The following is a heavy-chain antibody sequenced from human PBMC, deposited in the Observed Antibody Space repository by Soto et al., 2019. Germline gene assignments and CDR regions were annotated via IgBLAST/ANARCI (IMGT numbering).Heavy chain of an antibody. V-gene: IGHV3-53*01. J-gene: IGHJ3*02. CDR1: GLTVRGKKY. CDR2: LYDVDGT. D-gene: IGHD1-1*01. CDR3: ASLLEREHAYDI. Sequence: DVQLVASGGGLIQPGGSLRLSCAALGLTVRGKKYITWVRQAPGKGLEWVSALYDVDGTYYADSAKGRFTISRDNSNNIIYLQMNSLGPDDTAVYYCASLLEREHAYDIWGLGTMVNVSS.